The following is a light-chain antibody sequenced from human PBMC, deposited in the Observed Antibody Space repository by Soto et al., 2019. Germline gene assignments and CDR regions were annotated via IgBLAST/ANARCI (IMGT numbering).Light chain of an antibody. Sequence: DIAVTQSPVSLAVPLGERATINCKSSQSVLYSPDNKNYLAWYQQKPGQPPKLLIYWASTRASGVPARFNGSGSGTDFTLTISSLQADDVALYYCQQYYSLPLTFGGGTKVENK. CDR3: QQYYSLPLT. V-gene: IGKV4-1*01. CDR1: QSVLYSPDNKNY. J-gene: IGKJ4*01. CDR2: WAS.